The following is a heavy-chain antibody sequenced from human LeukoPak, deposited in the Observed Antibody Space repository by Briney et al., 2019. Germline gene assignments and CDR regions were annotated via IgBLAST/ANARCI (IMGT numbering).Heavy chain of an antibody. CDR3: ARDLAGLFYYYYDMDV. J-gene: IGHJ6*02. D-gene: IGHD7-27*01. V-gene: IGHV3-7*01. CDR2: IKQDGSEK. Sequence: GGSLRLSCAASGFTFSSYWMSWVRQAPGKGLEWVANIKQDGSEKYYVDSVKGRFTISRDNARNSLYLQMNSLRAEDTAVYYCARDLAGLFYYYYDMDVWGQGTTVTVSS. CDR1: GFTFSSYW.